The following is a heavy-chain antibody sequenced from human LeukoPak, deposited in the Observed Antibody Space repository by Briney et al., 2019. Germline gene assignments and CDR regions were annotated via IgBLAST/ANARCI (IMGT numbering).Heavy chain of an antibody. V-gene: IGHV4-31*03. CDR3: AREGTYGDSEAFDY. J-gene: IGHJ4*02. CDR2: IYYSGNT. CDR1: GGPISSGGYY. D-gene: IGHD4-17*01. Sequence: SETLSLTCTVSGGPISSGGYYWTWIRQHPGKGLEWIWYIYYSGNTYYNPSLKSRVTISVDTSKNQFSLKLSSVTAADTAVYYCAREGTYGDSEAFDYWGQGTLVTVSS.